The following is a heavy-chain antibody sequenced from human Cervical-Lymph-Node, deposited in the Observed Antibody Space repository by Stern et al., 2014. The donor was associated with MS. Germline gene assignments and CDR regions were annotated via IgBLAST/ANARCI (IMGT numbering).Heavy chain of an antibody. CDR1: GYTFTTYT. CDR3: ARGHRDYSSSPYFDY. J-gene: IGHJ4*02. D-gene: IGHD6-6*01. CDR2: INTNTGNP. Sequence: QDQLVQSGSELKKPGASVKVSCKASGYTFTTYTMNWLRQAPGQGLEWMGWINTNTGNPTYAQGFTGRFVFSLDTSVSTAYLQISSLKTEDTAVYYCARGHRDYSSSPYFDYWGQGTLVTVSS. V-gene: IGHV7-4-1*02.